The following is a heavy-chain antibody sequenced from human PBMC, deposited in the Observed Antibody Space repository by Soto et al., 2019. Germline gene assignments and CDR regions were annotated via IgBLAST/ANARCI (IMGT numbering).Heavy chain of an antibody. Sequence: EVQLVESGGGLVQPGGSLRLSCAASGFTVSSNYMSWVRQAPGKGLEWVSVIYSGGSTYYADSVKGRFTISRDNSKNTLYLQMNSLRAEDTAVYYCARATLIAAAPGPPDVWGKGTTVTVSS. CDR3: ARATLIAAAPGPPDV. CDR1: GFTVSSNY. J-gene: IGHJ6*04. CDR2: IYSGGST. D-gene: IGHD6-13*01. V-gene: IGHV3-66*01.